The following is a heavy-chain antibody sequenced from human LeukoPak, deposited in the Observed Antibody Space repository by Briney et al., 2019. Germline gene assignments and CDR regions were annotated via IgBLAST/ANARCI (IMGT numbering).Heavy chain of an antibody. D-gene: IGHD4-17*01. CDR1: GGSISSYY. CDR3: ARDPLTDYGDYWAFDI. CDR2: IYTSGST. J-gene: IGHJ3*02. V-gene: IGHV4-4*07. Sequence: SETLSLTCTISGGSISSYYWSWIRQPAGKGLEWIGRIYTSGSTNYNPSLKSRVTMSVDTSKNQFSLKLSSVTAADTAVYYCARDPLTDYGDYWAFDIWGQGTMVTVSS.